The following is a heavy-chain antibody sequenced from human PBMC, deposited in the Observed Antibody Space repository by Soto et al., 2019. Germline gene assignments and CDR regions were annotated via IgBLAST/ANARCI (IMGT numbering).Heavy chain of an antibody. V-gene: IGHV1-69*13. J-gene: IGHJ4*02. Sequence: GASVKVSCKASGGTFSSYAISWVRQAPGQGLEWMGGIIPIFGTANYAQKFQGRVTITADESTSTAYMELSSLRSEDTAVYYCASAYCSGGSCYPFDYWGQGTLVTVSS. CDR3: ASAYCSGGSCYPFDY. CDR2: IIPIFGTA. D-gene: IGHD2-15*01. CDR1: GGTFSSYA.